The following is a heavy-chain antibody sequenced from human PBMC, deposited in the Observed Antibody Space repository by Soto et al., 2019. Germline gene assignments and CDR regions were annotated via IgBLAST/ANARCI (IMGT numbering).Heavy chain of an antibody. V-gene: IGHV3-30*18. CDR1: GFTFSAFG. J-gene: IGHJ6*02. D-gene: IGHD3-10*01. CDR3: AKDFKISGGHYGSLNYYYGMDV. CDR2: ISYDGILK. Sequence: QVHLVESGGGVVQPGRSLRLSCEASGFTFSAFGMHWVCQAPGKGLEWVAIISYDGILKYYADSVKGRFTISRDTSKSALYLQMNSLRPEDTAVYYCAKDFKISGGHYGSLNYYYGMDVWGQGTTVTVSS.